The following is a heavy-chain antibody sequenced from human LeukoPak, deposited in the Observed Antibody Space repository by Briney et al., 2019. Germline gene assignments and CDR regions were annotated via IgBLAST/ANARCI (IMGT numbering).Heavy chain of an antibody. V-gene: IGHV3-23*01. CDR2: ISDSGGST. CDR3: AKDLYYGSGSYYNHNYFDY. CDR1: GFTFSSYA. D-gene: IGHD3-10*01. Sequence: GGSLRLSCAASGFTFSSYAMSWVRQAPGKGLEWVSAISDSGGSTYYADSVKGRFTISRDNSKNTLYLQMNSLRAEDTAVYYCAKDLYYGSGSYYNHNYFDYWGQGTLVTVSS. J-gene: IGHJ4*02.